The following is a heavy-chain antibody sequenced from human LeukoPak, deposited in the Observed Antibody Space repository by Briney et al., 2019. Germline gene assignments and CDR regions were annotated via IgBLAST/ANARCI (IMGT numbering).Heavy chain of an antibody. V-gene: IGHV3-30*02. D-gene: IGHD6-19*01. CDR3: AKAWYSSGWYWFDP. CDR2: IRYDGSNK. Sequence: GGSLRLSCAASGFTFSSYGMHWVRQAPGKGLEWVAFIRYDGSNKYYADSVKGRFTISRDNSKNTLYLQMNGLRAEDTAVYYCAKAWYSSGWYWFDPWGQGTLVTVSS. J-gene: IGHJ5*02. CDR1: GFTFSSYG.